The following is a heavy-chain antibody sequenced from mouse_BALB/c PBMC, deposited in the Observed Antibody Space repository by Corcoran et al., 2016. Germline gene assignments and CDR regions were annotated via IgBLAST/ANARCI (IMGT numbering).Heavy chain of an antibody. J-gene: IGHJ2*01. CDR2: IHPNNGGT. CDR3: ARRDYYGSSPSDY. D-gene: IGHD1-1*01. CDR1: GYAYTDYN. V-gene: IGHV1-18*01. Sequence: EVLLQQSGPVLVKPGTSVKIPWKASGYAYTDYNMEWVKQSHGKSLEWIGDIHPNNGGTIYNQKFKGKATLTVDKSSITAYMALRSLTSEDTAVYYCARRDYYGSSPSDYWGQGTTLTVSS.